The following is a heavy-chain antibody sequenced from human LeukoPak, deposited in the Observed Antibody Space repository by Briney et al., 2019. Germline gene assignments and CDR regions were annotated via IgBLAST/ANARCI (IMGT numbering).Heavy chain of an antibody. CDR2: ISGSGGST. J-gene: IGHJ4*02. V-gene: IGHV3-23*01. D-gene: IGHD3-22*01. Sequence: GGSLRLSCAASGFTFSSYGMSWVRQAPGKGLEWVSAISGSGGSTYYADSVKGRFTISRDNSKNTLYLQMNSLRAEDTAVYYCAKGVDYDSSGLSYWGQGTLVTVSS. CDR1: GFTFSSYG. CDR3: AKGVDYDSSGLSY.